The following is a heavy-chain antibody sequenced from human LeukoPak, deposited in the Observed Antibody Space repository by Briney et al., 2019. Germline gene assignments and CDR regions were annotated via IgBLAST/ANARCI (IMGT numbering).Heavy chain of an antibody. Sequence: SVKVSCKASGGTFSSCAIIWVRQAPGQGLEWMGRIIPIFGIANYAQKFQGRVTITADKSTSTAYMELSSLRSEDAAVYYCAREVVPAAIEFGFDYWGQGTLVTVSS. CDR2: IIPIFGIA. D-gene: IGHD2-2*02. CDR1: GGTFSSCA. CDR3: AREVVPAAIEFGFDY. J-gene: IGHJ4*02. V-gene: IGHV1-69*04.